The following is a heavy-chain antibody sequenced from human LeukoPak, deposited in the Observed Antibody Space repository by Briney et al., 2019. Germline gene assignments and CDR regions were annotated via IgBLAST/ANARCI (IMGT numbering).Heavy chain of an antibody. D-gene: IGHD2-21*01. V-gene: IGHV3-74*01. J-gene: IGHJ3*02. CDR1: GFTFRKYW. CDR2: INPDDGST. CDR3: LTIVETDLDAFDI. Sequence: GGSLRLSCAASGFTFRKYWLHWVRQAPGKGLVWVSRINPDDGSTSYADSVKGRFTISRDSAKSTLYLQMNSLRAEDTAVYYCLTIVETDLDAFDIWGQGTKVTVSS.